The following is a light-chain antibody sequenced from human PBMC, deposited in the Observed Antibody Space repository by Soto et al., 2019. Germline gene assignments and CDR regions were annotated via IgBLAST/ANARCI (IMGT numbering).Light chain of an antibody. CDR2: GAS. V-gene: IGKV3-20*01. Sequence: VVLTQSPGTLSLSPGERATLSCRASHIVSSRYLAWYQQKPGQAPRLLIYGASRRATGIPDRVSGSGSGTEFTLTISRLEPEDFAVYYCQQYGSSPTTFGQGTKVEIK. CDR3: QQYGSSPTT. CDR1: HIVSSRY. J-gene: IGKJ1*01.